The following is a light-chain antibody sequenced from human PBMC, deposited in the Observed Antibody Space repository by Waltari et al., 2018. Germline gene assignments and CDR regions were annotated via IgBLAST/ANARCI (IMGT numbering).Light chain of an antibody. CDR2: DTN. J-gene: IGLJ3*02. CDR3: LLWYSGARWV. Sequence: QAVVTQEPSLTVSPGGTVTLTCGSSTGAVTSAQYPYWSQQRPAQVPRTLIYDTNNKHSWTPARFSGSLLGGKAALTLSGAQPEDEAEYYCLLWYSGARWVFGGGTKLSVL. V-gene: IGLV7-46*01. CDR1: TGAVTSAQY.